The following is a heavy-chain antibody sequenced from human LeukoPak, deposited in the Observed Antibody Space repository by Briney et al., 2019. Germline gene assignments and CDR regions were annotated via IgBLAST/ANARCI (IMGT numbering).Heavy chain of an antibody. Sequence: ASAKVSCKASGGTFSSYAISWVRQAPGQGLEWMGGIIPIFGTANYAQKFQGRVTITADESTSTAYMELSSLRSEDTAVYYCAVVGATPQRRDYYYYYYMDVWGKGTTVTVSS. D-gene: IGHD1-26*01. CDR1: GGTFSSYA. J-gene: IGHJ6*03. CDR3: AVVGATPQRRDYYYYYYMDV. CDR2: IIPIFGTA. V-gene: IGHV1-69*13.